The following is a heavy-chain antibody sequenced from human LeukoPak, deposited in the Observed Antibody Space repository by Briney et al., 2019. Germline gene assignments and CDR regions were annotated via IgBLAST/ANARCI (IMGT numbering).Heavy chain of an antibody. V-gene: IGHV1-69*13. CDR3: ASIDSSGWYWGLIYYYMDV. D-gene: IGHD6-19*01. CDR1: EGTFSSYA. Sequence: ASVKVSCKASEGTFSSYAISWVQQAPGQGLEWMGGIIPIFGTANYAQKFQGRVTITADESTSTAYMELSSLRSEDTAVCYCASIDSSGWYWGLIYYYMDVWGKGTTVTVSS. CDR2: IIPIFGTA. J-gene: IGHJ6*03.